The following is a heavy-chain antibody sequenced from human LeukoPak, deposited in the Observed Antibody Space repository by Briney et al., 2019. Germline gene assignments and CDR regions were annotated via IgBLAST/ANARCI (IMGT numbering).Heavy chain of an antibody. CDR3: ARGGAPNYYDSSAYFDY. V-gene: IGHV4-59*01. J-gene: IGHJ4*02. CDR1: GGSISRYY. CDR2: IYYSGST. Sequence: SETLSLTCTVSGGSISRYYWSWIGQPPGKGLEWIGYIYYSGSTNYNPSLKSRVTISVDTSKNQFSLKLSSVTAADTAVYYCARGGAPNYYDSSAYFDYWGQGTLVTVSS. D-gene: IGHD3-22*01.